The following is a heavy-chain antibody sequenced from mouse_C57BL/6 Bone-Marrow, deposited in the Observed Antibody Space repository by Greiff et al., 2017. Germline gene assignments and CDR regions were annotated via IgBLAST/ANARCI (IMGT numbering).Heavy chain of an antibody. CDR3: ARSPYYYGSSTIDY. Sequence: QVQLQQPGAELVKPGASVKMSCKASGYTFPSYWITWVKQRPGHGLEWIGDIYPGTGSTNYNEKFKSKAPLTVDTSSSTANMQLSSLTSEDSAVYYCARSPYYYGSSTIDYWGQGTTRTVSS. V-gene: IGHV1-55*01. D-gene: IGHD1-1*01. CDR1: GYTFPSYW. J-gene: IGHJ2*01. CDR2: IYPGTGST.